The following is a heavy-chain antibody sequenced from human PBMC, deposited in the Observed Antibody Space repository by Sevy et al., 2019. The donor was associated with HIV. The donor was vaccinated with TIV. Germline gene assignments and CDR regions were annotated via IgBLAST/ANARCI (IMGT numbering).Heavy chain of an antibody. CDR3: ARDPDYATHSGRYFDL. CDR2: ISDSSRTI. J-gene: IGHJ2*01. Sequence: GGSLRLSCAASGFSLSRYSMNWVRQAPGKGLEWISYISDSSRTIYYADSLRGRLTISRDNARNSLYLQMNSLQDEDTAVYFCARDPDYATHSGRYFDLWGRGTLVTVSS. D-gene: IGHD2-2*01. CDR1: GFSLSRYS. V-gene: IGHV3-48*02.